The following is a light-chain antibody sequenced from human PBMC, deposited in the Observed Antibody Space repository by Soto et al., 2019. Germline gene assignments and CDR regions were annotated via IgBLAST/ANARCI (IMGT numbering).Light chain of an antibody. CDR1: QSVSSY. CDR3: QQRSNWPAMYT. CDR2: DAS. J-gene: IGKJ2*01. V-gene: IGKV3-11*01. Sequence: EIVLTQSPATLSLSPGERATLSCRASQSVSSYLAWYQQKPGQAPRLLIYDASNRATGIPARFSGSGSGTVITFTVSRLEPEDFAVYYCQQRSNWPAMYTFGQGTKLEIK.